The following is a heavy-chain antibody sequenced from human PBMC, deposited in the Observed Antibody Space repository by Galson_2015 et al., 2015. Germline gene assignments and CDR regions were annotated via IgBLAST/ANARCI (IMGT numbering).Heavy chain of an antibody. V-gene: IGHV1-69*13. CDR1: GGTFSSYA. CDR3: ARDQMATIGVPYYYYMDV. J-gene: IGHJ6*03. CDR2: IIPIFGTA. Sequence: SVKVSCKASGGTFSSYAISWVRQAPGQGLEWTGGIIPIFGTANYAQKFQGRVTITADESTSTAYMELSSLRSEDTAVYYCARDQMATIGVPYYYYMDVWGKWTTVTVSS. D-gene: IGHD5-24*01.